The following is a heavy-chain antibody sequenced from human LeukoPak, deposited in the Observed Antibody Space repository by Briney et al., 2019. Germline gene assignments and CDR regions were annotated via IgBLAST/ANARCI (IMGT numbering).Heavy chain of an antibody. Sequence: GASVKVSCKASGYTFTNYYMHWVRQAPRQGLEWMGILNPSSGSTAYAQKFQGRVTMTRDTSTSTVYMELSSLRSEDTAVYYCARDEATGWFDPWGQGTLVIVFS. J-gene: IGHJ5*02. V-gene: IGHV1-46*01. D-gene: IGHD5-24*01. CDR2: LNPSSGST. CDR3: ARDEATGWFDP. CDR1: GYTFTNYY.